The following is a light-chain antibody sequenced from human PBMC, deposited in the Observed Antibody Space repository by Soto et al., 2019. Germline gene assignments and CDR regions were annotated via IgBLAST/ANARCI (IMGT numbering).Light chain of an antibody. CDR1: QGISTY. CDR3: QQSYSPPWT. CDR2: AAS. J-gene: IGKJ5*01. Sequence: DIQMTQSPSSLSASVGDRVTMTCGASQGISTYLNWYQQKPGKAPKLLIYAASSLQSGVPSRFSGSESETDFTLTISSLQPEDFANYSCQQSYSPPWTFGQGTRLEI. V-gene: IGKV1-39*01.